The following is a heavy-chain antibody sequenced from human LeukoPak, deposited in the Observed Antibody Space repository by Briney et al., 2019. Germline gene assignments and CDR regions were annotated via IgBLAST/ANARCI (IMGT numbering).Heavy chain of an antibody. J-gene: IGHJ3*02. V-gene: IGHV3-7*01. D-gene: IGHD3-10*01. Sequence: GGSLRLSCAASGFTFSSYWMSWVRQAPGKGLEWVANIKQDGNEKYYVDSVKGRFTISRDNAKNSVYLQMNSLRAEDTAVYYCARGSLPPTYYYGSGSHDAFDIWGQGTMVTVSS. CDR1: GFTFSSYW. CDR3: ARGSLPPTYYYGSGSHDAFDI. CDR2: IKQDGNEK.